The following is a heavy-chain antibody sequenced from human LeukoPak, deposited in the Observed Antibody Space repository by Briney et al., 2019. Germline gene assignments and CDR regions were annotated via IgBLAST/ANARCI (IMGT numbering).Heavy chain of an antibody. J-gene: IGHJ4*02. V-gene: IGHV3-48*01. CDR2: ISGSSSTI. D-gene: IGHD1-26*01. CDR3: ARDRGGSYYDF. CDR1: GFTFSTFS. Sequence: PGGSLRLSCAASGFTFSTFSMNWVRQATGKGLEWVSCISGSSSTIYYADSVKGRFTISRDNAENSLYLQMNSLRAEDTAVYYCARDRGGSYYDFWGQGTLVTVSS.